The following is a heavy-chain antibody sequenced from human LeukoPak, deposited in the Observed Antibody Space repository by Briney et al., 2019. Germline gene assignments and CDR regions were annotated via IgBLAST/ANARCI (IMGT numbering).Heavy chain of an antibody. J-gene: IGHJ5*02. CDR1: GFTFNRNG. CDR2: ISGSGGNT. V-gene: IGHV3-23*01. CDR3: AKVRWDIVVVPTATFDP. D-gene: IGHD2-2*01. Sequence: GGSLRLSCAASGFTFNRNGMSWVRQAPGKGLEWVSTISGSGGNTYYADSVKGRFTISRDNSKNTLYLQMNSLRAEDTAVYYCAKVRWDIVVVPTATFDPWGQGTLVTVSS.